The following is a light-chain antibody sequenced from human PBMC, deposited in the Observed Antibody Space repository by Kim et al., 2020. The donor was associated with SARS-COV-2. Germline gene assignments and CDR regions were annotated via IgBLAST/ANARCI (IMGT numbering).Light chain of an antibody. CDR3: HQRSDWPLT. CDR1: QSVGTS. J-gene: IGKJ4*01. CDR2: DAS. V-gene: IGKV3-11*01. Sequence: EIVLTQSPATLSLCPGERASLSCRASQSVGTSLVWYQQKVGQAPRLLIYDASKRATDIPAKFSGSGSGTDFTLTISNLESEDFAVYYCHQRSDWPLTFGGGTKVDIK.